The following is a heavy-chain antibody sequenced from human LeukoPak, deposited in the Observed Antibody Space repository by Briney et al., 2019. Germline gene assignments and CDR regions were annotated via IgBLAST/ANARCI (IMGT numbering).Heavy chain of an antibody. V-gene: IGHV1-8*01. D-gene: IGHD2-2*01. CDR3: ATNLLGYCSSTICELDY. CDR2: MNPNSGNT. Sequence: GASVKVSCKASGYTFTSYDINWVRQATGQGLEWMGWMNPNSGNTGYAQKFQGRVTMTRNTSISTAYMELSSLRSEDTAVYYCATNLLGYCSSTICELDYWGQGTLVTVSS. J-gene: IGHJ4*02. CDR1: GYTFTSYD.